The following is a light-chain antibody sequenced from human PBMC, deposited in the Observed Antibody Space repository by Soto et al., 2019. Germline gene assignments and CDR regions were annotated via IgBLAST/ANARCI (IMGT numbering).Light chain of an antibody. CDR1: SSDVGGYNY. V-gene: IGLV2-8*01. Sequence: QSALTQPPSASGSPGQSGTISCTGTSSDVGGYNYVSWYQQHPGKAPKFMIYEVSKRPSGAPDRFSGSESGNTACLTVSGLQVEDEADYYCSSYAGSNNFVVFGGGTQLTVL. J-gene: IGLJ2*01. CDR3: SSYAGSNNFVV. CDR2: EVS.